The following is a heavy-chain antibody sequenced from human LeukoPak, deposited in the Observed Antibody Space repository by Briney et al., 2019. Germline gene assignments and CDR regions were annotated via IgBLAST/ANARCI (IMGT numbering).Heavy chain of an antibody. CDR1: GGSISSSSYY. Sequence: KPSETLSLTCTVSGGSISSSSYYWGWIRQPPGKGLEWIGSIYYSGSTYYNPSLKSRVTISVDTSKNQFSLKLSSVTAADTAVYYCARRGGYDEFDYWGQGTLVTVSS. CDR3: ARRGGYDEFDY. D-gene: IGHD5-12*01. CDR2: IYYSGST. V-gene: IGHV4-39*07. J-gene: IGHJ4*02.